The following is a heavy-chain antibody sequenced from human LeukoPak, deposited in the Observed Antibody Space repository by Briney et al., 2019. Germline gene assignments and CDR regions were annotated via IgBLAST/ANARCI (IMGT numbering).Heavy chain of an antibody. CDR3: AGGTGWLIDS. CDR1: GFTFSSYG. V-gene: IGHV3-7*01. J-gene: IGHJ4*02. CDR2: IKQDGSEK. D-gene: IGHD6-19*01. Sequence: GGSLRLSCAASGFTFSSYGMHWVRQTPGKGLEWVANIKQDGSEKFYLESVKGRFTISRDNAKNSLYLQMNSLRVEDTALYYCAGGTGWLIDSWGQGTLVTVSS.